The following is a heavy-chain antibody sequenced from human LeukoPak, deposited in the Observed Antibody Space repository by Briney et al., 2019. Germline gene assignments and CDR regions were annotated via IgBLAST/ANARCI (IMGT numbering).Heavy chain of an antibody. Sequence: GGSLRLSCAASGFTFSSYDMNWVRQAPGKGLEWVSSISSSSSYIYYADSVKGRFTISRDNAKNSLYLQMNSLRAEDTAVYYCARDQNLDGGYGSGSYRDWFDPWGQGTLVTVSS. CDR2: ISSSSSYI. CDR3: ARDQNLDGGYGSGSYRDWFDP. D-gene: IGHD3-10*01. CDR1: GFTFSSYD. V-gene: IGHV3-21*01. J-gene: IGHJ5*02.